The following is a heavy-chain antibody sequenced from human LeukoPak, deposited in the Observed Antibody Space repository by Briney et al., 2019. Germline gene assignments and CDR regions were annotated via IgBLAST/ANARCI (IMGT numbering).Heavy chain of an antibody. CDR3: SSGVTNDY. J-gene: IGHJ4*02. CDR1: GFTFSNYR. CDR2: ISSTSAYI. D-gene: IGHD1-26*01. Sequence: GGSLRLSCVVSGFTFSNYRMNWVRQAPGKGLEWVSSISSTSAYIYYADSVKGRFTTSRDNAKNSLYLQMNSLRAEDTAVFYCSSGVTNDYWGQGTLVTVSS. V-gene: IGHV3-21*06.